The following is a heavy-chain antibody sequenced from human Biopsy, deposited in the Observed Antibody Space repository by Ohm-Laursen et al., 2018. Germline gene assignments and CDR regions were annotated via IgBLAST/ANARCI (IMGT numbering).Heavy chain of an antibody. CDR2: VWYDGINK. Sequence: SLRLSCTASEFTFSSFGMHWVRQAPGKGLEWVAVVWYDGINKFYADSVEGRFTISRDNFKNTVYLEMNSLRPEDTAVYYCARDLGNLRGVMFYLDSWGQGTLVSVSS. CDR1: EFTFSSFG. CDR3: ARDLGNLRGVMFYLDS. D-gene: IGHD3-16*01. V-gene: IGHV3-33*01. J-gene: IGHJ4*02.